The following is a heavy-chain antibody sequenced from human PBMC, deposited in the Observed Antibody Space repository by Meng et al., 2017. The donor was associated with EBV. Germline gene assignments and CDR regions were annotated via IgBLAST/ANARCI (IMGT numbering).Heavy chain of an antibody. CDR3: VRGPPVGVPGPGDY. D-gene: IGHD2-21*01. CDR2: INVGVGYT. Sequence: QAQLCEVGVGVKHPWASVKVSCKASGYAFTSYFLHWVRQAPRQRLEWMGWINVGVGYTKYSQKFQGRVTISSDTSATTGYMELSSLRSEDTAVYYCVRGPPVGVPGPGDYWGQGTLVTVAS. V-gene: IGHV1-3*01. CDR1: GYAFTSYF. J-gene: IGHJ4*02.